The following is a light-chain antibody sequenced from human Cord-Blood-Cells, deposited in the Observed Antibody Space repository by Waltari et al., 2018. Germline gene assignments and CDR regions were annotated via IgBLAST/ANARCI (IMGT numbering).Light chain of an antibody. J-gene: IGLJ3*02. V-gene: IGLV2-14*03. CDR3: SSYTISSTLEV. Sequence: QSALPQPAAVSGSPGQSLTTSCPGISSDVGGYNYVSWYQHHPGTAPKLMIYDLSNGPAGVSNRFSGVKSVNTASLTISGLQAEDEADYYCSSYTISSTLEVFGGVTKLTVL. CDR2: DLS. CDR1: SSDVGGYNY.